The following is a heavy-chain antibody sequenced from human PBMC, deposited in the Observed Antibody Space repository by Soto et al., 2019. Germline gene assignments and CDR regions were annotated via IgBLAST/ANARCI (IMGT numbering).Heavy chain of an antibody. V-gene: IGHV1-18*01. J-gene: IGHJ3*02. Sequence: GASVKVCGEASGYTFTSYGISWVRQAPGQGLEWMGWISAYNGNTNYAQKLQGRVTMTTDTSTSTAYMELRSLRSDDTAVYYCARDGGLSNHDAFDIWGQGTMVTVSS. CDR1: GYTFTSYG. D-gene: IGHD3-16*02. CDR2: ISAYNGNT. CDR3: ARDGGLSNHDAFDI.